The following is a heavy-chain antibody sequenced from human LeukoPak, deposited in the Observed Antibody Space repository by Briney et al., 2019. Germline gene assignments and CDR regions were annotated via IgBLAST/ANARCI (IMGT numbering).Heavy chain of an antibody. CDR3: AREIAGATNNWFDP. CDR2: ISSAGSYI. V-gene: IGHV3-21*06. D-gene: IGHD1-26*01. J-gene: IGHJ5*02. CDR1: GINFISHT. Sequence: GGSLRLSCEASGINFISHTMNWVRQAPGKGLEWVSSISSAGSYIYYADSVKGRFTISRDNAKNSLFLQMNSLRAGDTAVYYCAREIAGATNNWFDPWGQGTLVIVSS.